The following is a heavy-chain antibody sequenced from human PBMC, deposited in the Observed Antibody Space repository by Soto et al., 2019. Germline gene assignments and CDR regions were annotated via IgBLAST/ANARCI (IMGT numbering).Heavy chain of an antibody. J-gene: IGHJ5*02. CDR2: INAGNGNT. D-gene: IGHD1-1*01. CDR1: GYTFTSYA. V-gene: IGHV1-3*01. Sequence: QVQLVQSGAEVKKPGASVKVSCKASGYTFTSYAMHWVRQAPGQRLEWMGWINAGNGNTKYSQKFQGRVTITRDTSASTAYMELSSLRSEDTAVYYGAREGWNHDNWFDPWGQGTLVTVSS. CDR3: AREGWNHDNWFDP.